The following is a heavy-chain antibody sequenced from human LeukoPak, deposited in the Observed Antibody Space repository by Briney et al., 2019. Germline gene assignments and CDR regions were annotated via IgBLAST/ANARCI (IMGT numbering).Heavy chain of an antibody. D-gene: IGHD3-3*01. V-gene: IGHV1-46*01. CDR3: ARLDFWDAFDI. CDR2: NNPSDGST. CDR1: GYTFTSYY. Sequence: GASVKVSCKASGYTFTSYYMHWVRQAPGQGLEWMGINNPSDGSTSYAQKFQGRFTISRDNAKNSLYLQMNSLRAEDTAVYYCARLDFWDAFDIWGQGTMVTVSS. J-gene: IGHJ3*02.